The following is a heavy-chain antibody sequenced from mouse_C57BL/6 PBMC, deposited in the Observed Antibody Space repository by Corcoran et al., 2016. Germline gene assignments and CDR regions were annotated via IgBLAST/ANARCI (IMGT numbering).Heavy chain of an antibody. CDR3: ARKLAY. V-gene: IGHV9-3*01. CDR1: GYTFTTYG. J-gene: IGHJ3*01. Sequence: QIQLVQSGPELKKPGETVKISCKASGYTFTTYGMSWVKQAPGKGLKWMGWINTYSGVPTYADDFKVRFAFSLETSASTAYLQINNIKNEDTATYFCARKLAYWGQGTLVTVSA. CDR2: INTYSGVP.